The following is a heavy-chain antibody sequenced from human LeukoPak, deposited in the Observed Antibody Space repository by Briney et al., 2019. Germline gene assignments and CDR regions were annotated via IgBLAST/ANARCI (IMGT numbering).Heavy chain of an antibody. CDR2: IYYSGST. CDR1: GGSISGYY. J-gene: IGHJ4*02. V-gene: IGHV4-59*08. CDR3: ARRPVRGLYYFDH. Sequence: SETLSLTCTVSGGSISGYYWSWIRQPPGKGLEWIGYIYYSGSTNYNPSLKSRITISLDTSKNQFSLKLTSVTAADTAVYYCARRPVRGLYYFDHWGQGTLVTISS. D-gene: IGHD3/OR15-3a*01.